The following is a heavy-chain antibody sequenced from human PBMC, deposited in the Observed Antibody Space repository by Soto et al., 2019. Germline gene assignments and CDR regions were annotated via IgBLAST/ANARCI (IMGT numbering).Heavy chain of an antibody. CDR1: GYTFSSFG. V-gene: IGHV1-18*01. D-gene: IGHD3-16*02. CDR2: ITAYNDNT. J-gene: IGHJ4*02. Sequence: ASVKVSCKASGYTFSSFGISWVRQAPGQGLEWMGRITAYNDNTDYAQKFQGRVAMTADTSTSTAYMELRSLTSDDTAMYYCARDPPFMGELSFGYWGQGTLVTVSS. CDR3: ARDPPFMGELSFGY.